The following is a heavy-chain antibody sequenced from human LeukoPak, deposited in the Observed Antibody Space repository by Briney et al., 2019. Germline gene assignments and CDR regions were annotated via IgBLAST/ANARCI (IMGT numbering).Heavy chain of an antibody. D-gene: IGHD6-13*01. CDR1: GYTFTSYY. CDR2: ISAYNGNT. CDR3: ARDIAGSFDY. V-gene: IGHV1-18*04. J-gene: IGHJ4*02. Sequence: ASVKVSCKASGYTFTSYYMHWVRQAPGQGLEWMGWISAYNGNTNYAQKLQGRVTMTTDTSTSTAYMELRSLRSDDTAVYYCARDIAGSFDYWGQGTLVTVSS.